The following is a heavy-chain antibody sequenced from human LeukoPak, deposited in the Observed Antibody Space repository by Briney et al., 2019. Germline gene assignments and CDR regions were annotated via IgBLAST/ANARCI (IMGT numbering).Heavy chain of an antibody. D-gene: IGHD2-21*02. CDR3: ARRGPVGTTKGGNYVDY. Sequence: GASVKVSCKASGYTFTSYGISWVRQAPGQGLEWMGWINPNSGGTSYAQKFQGRVTMTRDTPITTAYMELSGVRSDDTAVYYCARRGPVGTTKGGNYVDYWGQGTLVTVSS. CDR2: INPNSGGT. J-gene: IGHJ4*02. V-gene: IGHV1-2*02. CDR1: GYTFTSYG.